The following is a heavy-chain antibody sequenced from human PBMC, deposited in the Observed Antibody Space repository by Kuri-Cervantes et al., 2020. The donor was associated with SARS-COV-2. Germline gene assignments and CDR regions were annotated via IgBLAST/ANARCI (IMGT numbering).Heavy chain of an antibody. D-gene: IGHD5-18*01. CDR1: GGSISSYY. CDR3: AGRGHSYGYEGYYYYMDV. CDR2: IYYSGST. V-gene: IGHV4-59*12. J-gene: IGHJ6*03. Sequence: GSLRLSCTVSGGSISSYYWSWIRQPPGKGLEWIGYIYYSGSTNYNPSLKSRVTISVDTSKNQLSLKLSSVTAAGTAVYYCAGRGHSYGYEGYYYYMDVWGKGTTVTVSS.